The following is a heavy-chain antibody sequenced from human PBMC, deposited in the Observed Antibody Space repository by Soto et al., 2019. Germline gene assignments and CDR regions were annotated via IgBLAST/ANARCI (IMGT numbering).Heavy chain of an antibody. CDR1: GDSVSSNSAA. CDR3: AREYCSGGSCDYYFDY. CDR2: TYYRSKWYN. V-gene: IGHV6-1*01. J-gene: IGHJ4*02. Sequence: PSQTLSLTCAISGDSVSSNSAAWNWIRQSPSRGLEWLGRTYYRSKWYNDYAVSVKSRITINPDTSKNQFSLQLNSVTPEDTAVYYCAREYCSGGSCDYYFDYWGQGTLVTVS. D-gene: IGHD2-15*01.